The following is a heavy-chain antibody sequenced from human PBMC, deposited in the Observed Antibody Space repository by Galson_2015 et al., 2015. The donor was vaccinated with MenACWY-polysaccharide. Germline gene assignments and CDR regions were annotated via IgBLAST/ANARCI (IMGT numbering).Heavy chain of an antibody. D-gene: IGHD2-21*01. J-gene: IGHJ4*02. CDR3: ASTSPNSF. CDR1: GFTFCSSW. Sequence: SLRLSCAASGFTFCSSWMHWVRQAPGKGLEWVSYISSSSGTIYYADSVKGRFTISRDDAKNSLYLQMNSLRAEDTAVYYCASTSPNSFWGQGTRVIVSS. V-gene: IGHV3-48*01. CDR2: ISSSSGTI.